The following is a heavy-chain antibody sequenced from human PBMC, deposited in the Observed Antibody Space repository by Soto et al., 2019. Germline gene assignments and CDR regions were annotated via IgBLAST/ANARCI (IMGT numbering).Heavy chain of an antibody. CDR3: AREPNYCDGMDV. CDR2: IYSGGST. J-gene: IGHJ6*02. CDR1: GFTVSSNY. V-gene: IGHV3-66*01. Sequence: EVQLVESGGGLVQPGGSLRLSCAASGFTVSSNYMSWVRQAPGKGLEWVSVIYSGGSTYYADSVKGRFTISRDNSKNTLYLQMNSLRAEDTAVYYCAREPNYCDGMDVWGQGTTVTVSS.